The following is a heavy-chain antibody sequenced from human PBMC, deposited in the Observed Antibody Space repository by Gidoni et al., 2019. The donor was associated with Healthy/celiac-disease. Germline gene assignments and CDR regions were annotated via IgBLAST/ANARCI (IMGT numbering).Heavy chain of an antibody. Sequence: QVQLVQSGAEVKKPGASVKVCCKASGYTFTSYGIRWVRQAPGQGLEWMGWISAYNGNTNYEQKLQGRVTMTTDTSTSTAYMELRSLRSDDTAVYYCARSLESSSGLGWFDPWGQGTLVTVSS. CDR2: ISAYNGNT. D-gene: IGHD6-6*01. CDR3: ARSLESSSGLGWFDP. CDR1: GYTFTSYG. J-gene: IGHJ5*02. V-gene: IGHV1-18*04.